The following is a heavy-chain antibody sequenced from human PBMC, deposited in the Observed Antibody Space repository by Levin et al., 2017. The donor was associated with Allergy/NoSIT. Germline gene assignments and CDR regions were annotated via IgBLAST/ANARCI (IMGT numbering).Heavy chain of an antibody. CDR2: LFHSGTT. J-gene: IGHJ6*02. V-gene: IGHV4-39*01. CDR1: GGSISTSSYY. CDR3: ARPTIAAAGWDYYGVDV. Sequence: GSLRLSCSVSGGSISTSSYYWGWIRQPPGKGLEWIGSLFHSGTTYYNPSLKSRAIISVDTSKNLFSLNLSSVTAADTAVYYCARPTIAAAGWDYYGVDVWGQGTTVTVSS. D-gene: IGHD6-13*01.